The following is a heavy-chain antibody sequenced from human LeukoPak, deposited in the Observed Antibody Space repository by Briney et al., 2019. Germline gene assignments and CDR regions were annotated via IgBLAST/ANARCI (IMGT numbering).Heavy chain of an antibody. CDR1: GFTFSTYS. V-gene: IGHV3-21*01. J-gene: IGHJ4*02. CDR3: AREPTAMIL. CDR2: ISSSSTYI. Sequence: GGSLRLSCAASGFTFSTYSMSWVRQTPGKGLEWVSSISSSSTYIYYADSVKGRFTISRDNAKNSLYLQMSSLRVEDTAVYYCAREPTAMILWGQGTLVTVSS. D-gene: IGHD5-18*01.